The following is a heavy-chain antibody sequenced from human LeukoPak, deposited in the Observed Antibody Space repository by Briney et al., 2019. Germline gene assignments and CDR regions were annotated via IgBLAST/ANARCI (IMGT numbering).Heavy chain of an antibody. CDR1: GGSISSYY. V-gene: IGHV4-4*07. CDR3: ARSGDSSGYYYVMDLDY. CDR2: IYTSGST. D-gene: IGHD3-22*01. Sequence: TSETLSLTCTVSGGSISSYYWSWIRQPAGKGLEWIGRIYTSGSTNYNPSLKRRVTMSVDTSKNQFSLKLSSVTAADTAVYYCARSGDSSGYYYVMDLDYWGQGTLVTVSS. J-gene: IGHJ4*02.